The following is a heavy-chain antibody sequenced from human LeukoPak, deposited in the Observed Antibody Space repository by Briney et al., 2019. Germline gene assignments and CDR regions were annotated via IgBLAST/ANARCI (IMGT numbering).Heavy chain of an antibody. CDR1: GGSFSGYY. CDR3: AKHQRVARGPYYYYMDV. J-gene: IGHJ6*03. Sequence: SETLSLTCAVYGGSFSGYYWSWIRQPPGKGLEWIGYIYYSGSTNCNPSLKSRVTISVDTSKNQFSLKLSSVTAADTAVYYCAKHQRVARGPYYYYMDVWGKGTTVTVSS. D-gene: IGHD5-12*01. CDR2: IYYSGST. V-gene: IGHV4-59*01.